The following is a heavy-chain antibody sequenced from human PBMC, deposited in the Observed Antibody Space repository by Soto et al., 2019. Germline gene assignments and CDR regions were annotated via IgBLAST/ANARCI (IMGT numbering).Heavy chain of an antibody. D-gene: IGHD1-1*01. CDR2: IYYSGST. J-gene: IGHJ5*02. Sequence: SETLSLTCTVSGGSISSSSYYWGWIRQPPGKGLGWIGSIYYSGSTYYNPSLKSRVTISVDTSKNQFSLKLSSVTAADTAVYYCARHHWTAGWDWFDPWGQGTLVTVSS. V-gene: IGHV4-39*01. CDR3: ARHHWTAGWDWFDP. CDR1: GGSISSSSYY.